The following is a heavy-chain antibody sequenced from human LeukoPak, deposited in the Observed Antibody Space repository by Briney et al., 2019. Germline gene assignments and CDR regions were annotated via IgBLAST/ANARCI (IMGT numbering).Heavy chain of an antibody. Sequence: ASVKVSCKASGYTFTGYYMHWVRQAPGQGLEWMGWMNPNSGNTGYAQKFQGRVTITRNTSISTAYMELSSLRSEDTAVYYCARGIAAAGNDYWGQGTLVTVSS. J-gene: IGHJ4*02. CDR1: GYTFTGYY. V-gene: IGHV1-8*03. D-gene: IGHD6-13*01. CDR3: ARGIAAAGNDY. CDR2: MNPNSGNT.